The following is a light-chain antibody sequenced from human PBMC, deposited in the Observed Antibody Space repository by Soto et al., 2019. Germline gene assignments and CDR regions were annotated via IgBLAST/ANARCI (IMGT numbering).Light chain of an antibody. CDR2: DAS. J-gene: IGKJ5*01. CDR1: QGVSNY. V-gene: IGKV3-11*01. Sequence: EIVLTQSPATLSLSPGERATLSCRASQGVSNYLAWYQQKPGQAPRLLIYDASNRATGIPARFSGSGSGTDFTLTISSLEPEDFAVYYCQQRSNWPPSTFGQGTRLEIK. CDR3: QQRSNWPPST.